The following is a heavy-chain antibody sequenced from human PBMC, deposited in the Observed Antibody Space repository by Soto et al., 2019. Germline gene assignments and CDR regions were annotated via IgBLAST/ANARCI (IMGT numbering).Heavy chain of an antibody. V-gene: IGHV4-4*02. CDR1: NGSISSSNW. J-gene: IGHJ4*02. Sequence: QVQLQESGPGLVKPSGTLSLTCTVSNGSISSSNWWSWVRQSPGKGLEWIGEVAQNGYIGSIPSLNSRLTILLDKPTNRFSLMLTSVTAADTAVYYCARNRLDGYDFDSWGQGILVTVSS. CDR3: ARNRLDGYDFDS. D-gene: IGHD5-12*01. CDR2: VAQNGYI.